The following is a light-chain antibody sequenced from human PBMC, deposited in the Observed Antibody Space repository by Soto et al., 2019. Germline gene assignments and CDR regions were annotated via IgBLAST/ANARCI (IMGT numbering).Light chain of an antibody. V-gene: IGKV3-20*01. Sequence: IVLTQSLGTLSLSPGERATLSCRASQSISTNFLAWYQHKPGQAPRLLIFGASRRAPGIPDRFSGSGSGTDFTLSISGLEPEDFAVYYCQQYSSSSYTFGQGTKLDIK. CDR2: GAS. J-gene: IGKJ2*01. CDR1: QSISTNF. CDR3: QQYSSSSYT.